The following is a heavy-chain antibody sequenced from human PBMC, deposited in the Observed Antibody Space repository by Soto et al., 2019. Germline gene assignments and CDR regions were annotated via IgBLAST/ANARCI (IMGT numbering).Heavy chain of an antibody. D-gene: IGHD2-2*01. J-gene: IGHJ4*02. CDR1: VFTLSSYG. CDR3: ARDRDIVVVPAAQYYFDY. CDR2: IWYDGSNK. Sequence: SLILSCAAYVFTLSSYGMHGVRQAPGQGMEWVAVIWYDGSNKYYADSVKGRFTISRDNSKNTLYLQMNSLRAEDTAVYYCARDRDIVVVPAAQYYFDYRGQGTLVTVSS. V-gene: IGHV3-33*01.